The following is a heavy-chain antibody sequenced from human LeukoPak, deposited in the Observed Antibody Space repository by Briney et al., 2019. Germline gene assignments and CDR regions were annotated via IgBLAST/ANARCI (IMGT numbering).Heavy chain of an antibody. D-gene: IGHD1-14*01. J-gene: IGHJ4*02. CDR1: GYTFTSHY. Sequence: ASVKVSCKASGYTFTSHYIHWVRQAPGQGLEWMGIIFPTTGTTRHAQKFQGRVTMTRDTSTTTVYLDLSSLTSEDTAVYYCATEVPGSYHFDYWGQGTLVTVSS. V-gene: IGHV1-46*01. CDR2: IFPTTGTT. CDR3: ATEVPGSYHFDY.